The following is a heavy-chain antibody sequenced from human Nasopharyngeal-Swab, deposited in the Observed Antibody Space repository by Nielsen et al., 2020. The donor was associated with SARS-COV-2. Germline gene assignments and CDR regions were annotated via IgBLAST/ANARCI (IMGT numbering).Heavy chain of an antibody. J-gene: IGHJ6*02. CDR3: ARERRYGSGSYYYYYGMDV. CDR2: IDPNTGGT. Sequence: WVRQAPGQGLEWMGRIDPNTGGTSSAQIFQGRVTMTRDTSISTAYMELSRLRSDDTAVYYCARERRYGSGSYYYYYGMDVWGQGTTVTVSS. V-gene: IGHV1-2*06. D-gene: IGHD3-10*01.